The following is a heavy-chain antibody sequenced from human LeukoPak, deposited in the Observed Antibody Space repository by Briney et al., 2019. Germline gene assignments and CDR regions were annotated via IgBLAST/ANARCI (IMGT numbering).Heavy chain of an antibody. CDR3: ARQSPNCSSTSCYRGVDAFDI. CDR1: GFIFSSYS. D-gene: IGHD2-2*01. Sequence: GGSLRLSCAASGFIFSSYSMNWVRQAPGKGLEWISYISYTSSSIYYANSVKGRFTISRDNAKNSLSLQMNSLRAEDTAVYYCARQSPNCSSTSCYRGVDAFDIWGQGTMVTVSS. V-gene: IGHV3-48*04. CDR2: ISYTSSSI. J-gene: IGHJ3*02.